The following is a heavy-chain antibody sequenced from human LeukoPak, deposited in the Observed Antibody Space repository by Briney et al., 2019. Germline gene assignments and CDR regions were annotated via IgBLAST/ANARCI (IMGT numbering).Heavy chain of an antibody. J-gene: IGHJ1*01. CDR1: GYTFTGYY. Sequence: ASVKVSCKASGYTFTGYYMHWVRQAPGQGLEWMGRINPNSGGTNYAQKFQGRVTMTRDTSISTAYMGLSRLRSDDTAVYYCARILSGDYVLAYFQHWGQGTLVTVSS. CDR2: INPNSGGT. V-gene: IGHV1-2*06. D-gene: IGHD4-17*01. CDR3: ARILSGDYVLAYFQH.